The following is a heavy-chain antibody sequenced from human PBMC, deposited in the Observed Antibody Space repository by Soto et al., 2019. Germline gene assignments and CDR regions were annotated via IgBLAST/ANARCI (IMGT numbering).Heavy chain of an antibody. CDR1: GGSINSGSYY. CDR2: INYSGST. J-gene: IGHJ4*02. D-gene: IGHD3-10*01. V-gene: IGHV4-31*03. Sequence: QVQLQESGPGLVKPSQTLSLTCTVTGGSINSGSYYWSWIRQHPGKGLEWIGNINYSGSTYYNPSLKSRVIMSVDASQHQFFLKLTSVTAADTAVYYCARDRLMGQYFGSWGQGTLVTVSS. CDR3: ARDRLMGQYFGS.